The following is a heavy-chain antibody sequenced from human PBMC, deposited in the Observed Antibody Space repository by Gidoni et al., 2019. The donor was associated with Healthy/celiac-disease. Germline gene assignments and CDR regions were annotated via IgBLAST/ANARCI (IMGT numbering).Heavy chain of an antibody. D-gene: IGHD3-3*01. V-gene: IGHV4-34*01. CDR2: INHSGST. J-gene: IGHJ4*02. CDR3: ARERITIFGVVDY. Sequence: QVQLQQRGAGLLKPSETLSLTCAVYGGSFSGYYWSWIRQPPGKGLEWIGEINHSGSTNYHPSLKSRVTISVDTSKNQFSLKLSSVTAADTAVYYCARERITIFGVVDYWGQGTLVTVSS. CDR1: GGSFSGYY.